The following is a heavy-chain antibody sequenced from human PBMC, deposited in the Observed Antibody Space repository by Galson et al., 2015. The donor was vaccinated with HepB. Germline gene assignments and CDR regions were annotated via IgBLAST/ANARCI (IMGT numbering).Heavy chain of an antibody. D-gene: IGHD6-13*01. CDR3: ASNVRYSSSWCNYFYYGMDV. Sequence: SVRVSCKASGGTFSSYAISWVRQAPGQGLEWMGGIIPIFGTANYAQKFQGRVTITADKSTSTAYMELSSLRSEDTAVYYCASNVRYSSSWCNYFYYGMDVWGQGTTVTVSS. J-gene: IGHJ6*02. CDR1: GGTFSSYA. CDR2: IIPIFGTA. V-gene: IGHV1-69*06.